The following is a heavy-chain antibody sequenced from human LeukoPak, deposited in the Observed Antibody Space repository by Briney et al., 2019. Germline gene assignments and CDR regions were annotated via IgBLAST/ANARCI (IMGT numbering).Heavy chain of an antibody. J-gene: IGHJ5*02. Sequence: SETLSLTCTVSRGSISGYSWSWIRQSPGGGLEGIGYIYYSGDTAYNPSLRSRVTMSVDTSKNQFSLELNSVTAADTAVYYCARGGTMVRGGFDPWGQGTLVTVSS. V-gene: IGHV4-59*12. CDR2: IYYSGDT. D-gene: IGHD3-10*01. CDR3: ARGGTMVRGGFDP. CDR1: RGSISGYS.